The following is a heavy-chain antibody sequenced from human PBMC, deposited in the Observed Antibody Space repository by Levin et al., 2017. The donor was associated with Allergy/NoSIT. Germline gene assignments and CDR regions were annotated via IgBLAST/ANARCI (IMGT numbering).Heavy chain of an antibody. CDR2: INPNSGGT. J-gene: IGHJ3*02. V-gene: IGHV1-2*02. CDR3: ARVRQWLGTVLPDAFDI. CDR1: GYTFTGYY. D-gene: IGHD6-19*01. Sequence: ASVKVSCKASGYTFTGYYMHWVRQAPGQGLEWMGWINPNSGGTNYAQKFQGRVTMTRDTSISTAYMELSRLRSDDTAVYYCARVRQWLGTVLPDAFDIWGQGTMVTVSS.